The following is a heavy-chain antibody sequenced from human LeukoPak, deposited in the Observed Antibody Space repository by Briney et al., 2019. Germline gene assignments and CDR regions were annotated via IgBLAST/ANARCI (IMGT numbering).Heavy chain of an antibody. CDR2: IYHSGST. D-gene: IGHD6-6*01. Sequence: SETLSLTCTVSGYSISSGYYWGWIRQPPGKGLEWIGSIYHSGSTYYNPSLKSRVTISVATSKKQFSLRLSSVTAADTALYYCARAYIAARPGPYFDYWGQGALVTVSS. J-gene: IGHJ4*02. CDR1: GYSISSGYY. V-gene: IGHV4-38-2*02. CDR3: ARAYIAARPGPYFDY.